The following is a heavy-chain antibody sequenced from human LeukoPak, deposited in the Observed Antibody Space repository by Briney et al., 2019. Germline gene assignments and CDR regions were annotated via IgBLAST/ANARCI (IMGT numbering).Heavy chain of an antibody. CDR3: ARVKAVAGTGDY. Sequence: RTGGSLRLSCAASGFTFSSYSMNWVRQAPGKGLEWVSSISSSSSYIYYADSVKGRFTISRDNARNSLYLQMNSLRAEDTAGYYCARVKAVAGTGDYWGQGTLVTVSS. V-gene: IGHV3-21*01. CDR2: ISSSSSYI. J-gene: IGHJ4*02. CDR1: GFTFSSYS. D-gene: IGHD6-19*01.